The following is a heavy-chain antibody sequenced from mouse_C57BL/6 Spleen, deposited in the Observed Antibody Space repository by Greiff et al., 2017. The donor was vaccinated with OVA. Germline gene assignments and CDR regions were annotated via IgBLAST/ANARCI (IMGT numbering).Heavy chain of an antibody. Sequence: VKVVESGAELARPGASVKMSCKASGYTFTSYTMHWVKQRPGQGLEWIGNINPSSGYTKYNQKFKDKATLTADKSSSTAYMQLSSLTSEDSAVYYCARGDYDVYFDYWGQGTTLTVSS. CDR1: GYTFTSYT. CDR3: ARGDYDVYFDY. V-gene: IGHV1-4*01. CDR2: INPSSGYT. J-gene: IGHJ2*01. D-gene: IGHD2-4*01.